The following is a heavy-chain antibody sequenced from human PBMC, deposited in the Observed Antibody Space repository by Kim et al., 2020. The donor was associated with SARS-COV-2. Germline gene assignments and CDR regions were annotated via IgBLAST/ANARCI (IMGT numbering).Heavy chain of an antibody. CDR2: MYYSGNT. Sequence: SETLSLTCPASGGSVSSGSYFWSWIRQPPGKGLEWIGYMYYSGNTNYNPSLKSRVTMSVDTSKNQFSLKMRSVTAADTAVYYCARAPNDFWSGYPYYFDYWGQGTPVTVSS. J-gene: IGHJ4*02. V-gene: IGHV4-61*01. CDR3: ARAPNDFWSGYPYYFDY. D-gene: IGHD3-3*01. CDR1: GGSVSSGSYF.